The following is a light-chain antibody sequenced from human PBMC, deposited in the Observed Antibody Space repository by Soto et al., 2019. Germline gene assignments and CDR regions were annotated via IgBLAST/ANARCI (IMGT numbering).Light chain of an antibody. CDR1: QSISTS. CDR3: QHSDTHPIT. V-gene: IGKV1-5*01. J-gene: IGKJ5*01. CDR2: HAS. Sequence: EIQMTQFPSTLSASVGDSVTLTCRASQSISTSLAWYQQRPGKAPKLLIYHASTLDSGVPSRFSGSGSGTVFTLTINSLQADDGATYCYQHSDTHPITFGQGTRLEI.